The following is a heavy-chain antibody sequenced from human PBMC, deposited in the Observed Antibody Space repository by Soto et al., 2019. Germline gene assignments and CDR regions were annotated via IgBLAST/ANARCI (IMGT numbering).Heavy chain of an antibody. J-gene: IGHJ4*02. Sequence: SETLSLTCTVSGGSISSGDYYWSWIRQPPGKGLEWIGYIYYSGSTYYNPSLKSRVTISVDTSKNQFSLKLSSVTAADTAVYYCASSPYYYDSSGYYYYGADLTRIDYWGQGTLVTVSS. CDR3: ASSPYYYDSSGYYYYGADLTRIDY. CDR2: IYYSGST. V-gene: IGHV4-30-4*01. D-gene: IGHD3-22*01. CDR1: GGSISSGDYY.